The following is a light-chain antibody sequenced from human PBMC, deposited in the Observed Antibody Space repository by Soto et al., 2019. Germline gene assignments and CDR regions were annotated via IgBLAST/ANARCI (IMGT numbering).Light chain of an antibody. J-gene: IGKJ5*01. V-gene: IGKV1-9*01. CDR2: AAS. CDR3: QQHNSFPIT. Sequence: DIQLTQAPSFLSASAGDRVTITCRASQVISSYLAWYQQKPGRAPKLLIYAASTLQSGVPSRFSGSGSGTEFTLTITSLQPEDFATYYCQQHNSFPITFGQGTRVEIK. CDR1: QVISSY.